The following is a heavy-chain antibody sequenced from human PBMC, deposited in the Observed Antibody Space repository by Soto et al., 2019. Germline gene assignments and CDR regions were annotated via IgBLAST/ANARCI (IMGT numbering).Heavy chain of an antibody. Sequence: SQTPSLTCAIPGDSVSSNSPAWDWVRQSPSRGLEWLGRTYYRSRWYNDYAVSVKSRITVNPDTSENQFSLQLNSVTAADTAVYYCARIGVDMPDYWGQGTRVTVSS. V-gene: IGHV6-1*01. D-gene: IGHD3-16*01. J-gene: IGHJ4*02. CDR2: TYYRSRWYN. CDR3: ARIGVDMPDY. CDR1: GDSVSSNSPA.